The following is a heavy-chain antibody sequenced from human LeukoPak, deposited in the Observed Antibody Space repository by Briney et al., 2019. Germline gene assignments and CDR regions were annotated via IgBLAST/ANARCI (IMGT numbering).Heavy chain of an antibody. CDR3: ARSLSRYSYGNFAS. D-gene: IGHD1-1*01. CDR1: GGSINNDY. J-gene: IGHJ4*02. Sequence: SETLSLTCTVSGGSINNDYWSWIRQPPGKGLEWIGYLSYSGGTSYNPSLNRRVTISADTSKNQFSLKMNSVTAADTAVYYCARSLSRYSYGNFASWGQGTLVTVSP. CDR2: LSYSGGT. V-gene: IGHV4-59*01.